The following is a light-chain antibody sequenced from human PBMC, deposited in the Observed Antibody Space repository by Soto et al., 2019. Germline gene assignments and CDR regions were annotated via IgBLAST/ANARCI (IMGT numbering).Light chain of an antibody. Sequence: QSALTQPASVSGSPGQSITISCTGTSSDVGGYNYVSWYQQHPGKAPKLMIYDVSNRPSGVSNRFSGSKSGNTASLTISVLQAVDEADYYCSSYTSSSTPFVFGTGTKVTV. V-gene: IGLV2-14*01. CDR1: SSDVGGYNY. CDR3: SSYTSSSTPFV. CDR2: DVS. J-gene: IGLJ1*01.